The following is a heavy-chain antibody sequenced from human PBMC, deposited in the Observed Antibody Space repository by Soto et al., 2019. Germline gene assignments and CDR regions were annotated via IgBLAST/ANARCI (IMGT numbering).Heavy chain of an antibody. V-gene: IGHV5-51*01. J-gene: IGHJ4*01. CDR2: IYPGDSET. CDR3: APTINGYFDY. CDR1: GHSFVTHW. Sequence: PGESLKISCQGSGHSFVTHWIGWVRQMPGKDLEWMGIIYPGDSETRYSPAFQGQVTISADKSITTAYLQWSSLKASDTAMYYCAPTINGYFDYWGQGSLVTVSS. D-gene: IGHD5-12*01.